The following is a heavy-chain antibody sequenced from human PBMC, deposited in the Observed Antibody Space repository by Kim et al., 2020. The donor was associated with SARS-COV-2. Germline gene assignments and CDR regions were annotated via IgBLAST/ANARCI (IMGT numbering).Heavy chain of an antibody. Sequence: GGSLRLFCAASGFTFDDYAMHWVRQAPGKGLEWVSGISWNSGSIGYADSVKGRFTISRDNAKNSLYLQMNSLRAEDTALYYCAKTFYDSSGYYPNYFDYWDQVALDPVS. J-gene: IGHJ4*02. CDR1: GFTFDDYA. V-gene: IGHV3-9*01. CDR3: AKTFYDSSGYYPNYFDY. D-gene: IGHD3-22*01. CDR2: ISWNSGSI.